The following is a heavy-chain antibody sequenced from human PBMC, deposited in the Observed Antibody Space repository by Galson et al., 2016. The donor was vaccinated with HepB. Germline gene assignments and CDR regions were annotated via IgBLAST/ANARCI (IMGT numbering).Heavy chain of an antibody. V-gene: IGHV3-43*01. CDR2: ISGDSDRI. Sequence: SLRLSCAASGFNFDDTSMHWFRQAPGKGLEWVSLISGDSDRIYYADSVRGRFTISGDNNKRSVYLQMNSLTIEDTALYYCAKVGLLGFCSSVDCHAYWGPGALVIVSS. CDR1: GFNFDDTS. J-gene: IGHJ4*02. CDR3: AKVGLLGFCSSVDCHAY. D-gene: IGHD2-2*01.